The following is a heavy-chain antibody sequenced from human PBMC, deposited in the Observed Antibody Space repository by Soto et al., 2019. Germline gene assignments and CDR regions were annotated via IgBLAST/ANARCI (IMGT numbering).Heavy chain of an antibody. V-gene: IGHV2-5*02. CDR2: IYWDDDK. CDR3: ARQAYGDYGDY. CDR1: GFSLSTRGGG. J-gene: IGHJ4*02. D-gene: IGHD4-17*01. Sequence: QITWKGSGPTLVKPTQTLTQTCTFAGFSLSTRGGGVGWIRQPPGKALEWLALIYWDDDKRYSPSLKSRLTITKDTSKNQVVLTMTNMDPVDTATYYCARQAYGDYGDYWGQGTLVTVSS.